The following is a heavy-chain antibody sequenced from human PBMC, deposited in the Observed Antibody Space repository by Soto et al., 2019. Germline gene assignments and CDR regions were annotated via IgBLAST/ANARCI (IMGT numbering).Heavy chain of an antibody. CDR2: INAGNGNT. J-gene: IGHJ6*02. CDR3: ASAYYYDSSGYYIYYGMDV. CDR1: GYIFTSYA. Sequence: QVQLVQSGAEEKKPGASVKVSCKASGYIFTSYAMHWVRQAPGQRLEWMGWINAGNGNTKYSQKFQGRVTITRDTSASTAYMELSSLRSEDTAVYYCASAYYYDSSGYYIYYGMDVWGQGTTVTVSS. V-gene: IGHV1-3*05. D-gene: IGHD3-22*01.